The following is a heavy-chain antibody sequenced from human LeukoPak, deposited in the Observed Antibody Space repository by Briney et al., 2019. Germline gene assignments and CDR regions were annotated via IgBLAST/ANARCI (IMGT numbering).Heavy chain of an antibody. Sequence: GGSLRLSCAASGFTFSNYWMSWVRQAPGKGVEWVANIKQDGSEKYYVDSVKGRFTISRDNAKNSLYLQMNSLKPEDTAVYYCARVAEAAAFDSWGQGTLVTVSS. CDR1: GFTFSNYW. CDR2: IKQDGSEK. D-gene: IGHD6-13*01. J-gene: IGHJ4*02. V-gene: IGHV3-7*01. CDR3: ARVAEAAAFDS.